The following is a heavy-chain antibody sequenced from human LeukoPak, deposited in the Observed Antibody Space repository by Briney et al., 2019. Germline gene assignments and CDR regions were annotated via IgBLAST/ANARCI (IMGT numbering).Heavy chain of an antibody. CDR1: GHSISSGSDY. CDR3: ARVPYSDTWYPDY. V-gene: IGHV4-61*01. Sequence: SETLSLTCTVSGHSISSGSDYWTWIRQPPGKGLEWIGYIHDTGTTNYNPSLKRRVTLSLDASKNQFSLKLTSVTAADTALYYCARVPYSDTWYPDYWGQGTLVTVSS. D-gene: IGHD6-13*01. J-gene: IGHJ4*02. CDR2: IHDTGTT.